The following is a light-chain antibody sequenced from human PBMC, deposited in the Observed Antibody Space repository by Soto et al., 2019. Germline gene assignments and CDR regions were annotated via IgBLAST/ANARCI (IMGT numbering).Light chain of an antibody. CDR1: SSDVGGYNY. Sequence: QSALTQPASVSGSPGQSITISCTRTSSDVGGYNYVSWYQQHPGKAPKLMIYDVSNRPSGVSNRFSGSKSGNTASLTISGLQAEDEADYYCSSYTSSSTLEVFGGGTKLTVL. CDR2: DVS. J-gene: IGLJ3*02. CDR3: SSYTSSSTLEV. V-gene: IGLV2-14*01.